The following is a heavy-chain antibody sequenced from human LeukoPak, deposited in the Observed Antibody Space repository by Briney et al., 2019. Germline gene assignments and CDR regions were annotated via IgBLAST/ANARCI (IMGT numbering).Heavy chain of an antibody. CDR1: GFTFSHYI. J-gene: IGHJ4*02. D-gene: IGHD5-12*01. V-gene: IGHV3-21*01. CDR3: ARVSDAYDYFFDY. CDR2: VSRRSSFI. Sequence: GGSLRLSCEASGFTFSHYIMSWVRQAPGKGLEWVSSVSRRSSFIFYADSVQGRFTVSRDDAKDSLFLQMNSLRAEDTAVYYCARVSDAYDYFFDYWGQGTLVTVSS.